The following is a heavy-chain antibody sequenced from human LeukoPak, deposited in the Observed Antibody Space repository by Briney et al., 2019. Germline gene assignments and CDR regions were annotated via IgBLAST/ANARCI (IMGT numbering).Heavy chain of an antibody. Sequence: PSETLSLTCTVSGGSFSTYYWSWIRQPPGKGLEWIGYIYYSGSTNYNPSLRSRVTMSVDTSKKQFSLKLSSVTAADTAVYYCARDDIAAAIDYWGQGTLVTVSS. CDR2: IYYSGST. D-gene: IGHD6-13*01. CDR3: ARDDIAAAIDY. V-gene: IGHV4-59*12. J-gene: IGHJ4*02. CDR1: GGSFSTYY.